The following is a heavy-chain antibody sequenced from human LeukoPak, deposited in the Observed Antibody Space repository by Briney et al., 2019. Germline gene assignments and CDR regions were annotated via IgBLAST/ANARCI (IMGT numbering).Heavy chain of an antibody. CDR3: ARGREGTYYYDSSGPKTVPYYFDY. Sequence: ASVKVSCKASGYTFTSYYMHWVRQAPGQGLECMGIINPSGGSTSYAQKFQGRVTMTRDMSTSTVYMELSSLRSEDTAVYYCARGREGTYYYDSSGPKTVPYYFDYWGQGTLVTVSS. V-gene: IGHV1-46*01. CDR2: INPSGGST. J-gene: IGHJ4*02. D-gene: IGHD3-22*01. CDR1: GYTFTSYY.